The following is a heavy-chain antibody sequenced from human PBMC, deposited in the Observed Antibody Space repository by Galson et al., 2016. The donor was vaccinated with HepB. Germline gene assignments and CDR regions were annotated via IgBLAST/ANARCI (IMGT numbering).Heavy chain of an antibody. V-gene: IGHV2-5*01. D-gene: IGHD3-10*01. Sequence: PALVKPTQTLTLTCTFSGFSPNIDGEGVGWIRQPPGEALEWHALAYWNDEMRYSPSLKTRLTITKDASKNQVFLTMTTLDPADTATYYCTHIALRFGDLLLDYGGQGARVTVSS. J-gene: IGHJ4*02. CDR3: THIALRFGDLLLDY. CDR1: GFSPNIDGEG. CDR2: AYWNDEM.